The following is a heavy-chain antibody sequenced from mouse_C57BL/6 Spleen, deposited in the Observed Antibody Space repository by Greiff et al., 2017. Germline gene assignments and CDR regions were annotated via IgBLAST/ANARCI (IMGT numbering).Heavy chain of an antibody. CDR3: TYSNYGWFAY. Sequence: EVQLKESGAELVRPGASVKLSCTASGFNIKDDYMHWVKQRPEQGLEWIGWIDPENGDTEYASKFQGKATITADTSSNTAYLQLSSLTSEDTAVYYCTYSNYGWFAYWGQGTLVTVSA. V-gene: IGHV14-4*01. J-gene: IGHJ3*01. CDR1: GFNIKDDY. CDR2: IDPENGDT. D-gene: IGHD2-5*01.